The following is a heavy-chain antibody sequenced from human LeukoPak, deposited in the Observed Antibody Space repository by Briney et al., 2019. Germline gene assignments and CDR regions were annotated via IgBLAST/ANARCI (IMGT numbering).Heavy chain of an antibody. Sequence: ASVKVSCKASGYTFTGYYMHWVRQAPGQRLEWMGWINAGNGNTKYSQKFQGRVTITRDTSASTAYMELSSLRSEDTAVYYCARGPDRYSYGLIDYWGQGTLVTVSS. CDR3: ARGPDRYSYGLIDY. CDR1: GYTFTGYY. CDR2: INAGNGNT. J-gene: IGHJ4*02. V-gene: IGHV1-3*01. D-gene: IGHD5-18*01.